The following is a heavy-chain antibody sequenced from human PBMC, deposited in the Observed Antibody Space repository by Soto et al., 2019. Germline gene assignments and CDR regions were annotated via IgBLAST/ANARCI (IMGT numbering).Heavy chain of an antibody. J-gene: IGHJ4*02. V-gene: IGHV3-53*04. CDR1: GFTVSSNY. CDR3: ARHYGDYRGNFDY. D-gene: IGHD4-17*01. CDR2: IYSGGST. Sequence: EVQLVEPGGGLVQPGGSLRLSCAASGFTVSSNYMSWVRQAPGKGLEWVSVIYSGGSTYYADSVKGRFTISRHNSKNTLYLQMNSLRAEDTAVYYCARHYGDYRGNFDYWGQGTLVTVSS.